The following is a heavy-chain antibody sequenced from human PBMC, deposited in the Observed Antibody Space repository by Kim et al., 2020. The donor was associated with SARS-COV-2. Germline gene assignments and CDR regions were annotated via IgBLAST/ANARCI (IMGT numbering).Heavy chain of an antibody. CDR2: INAGNGNT. Sequence: ASVKVSCKASGYTFTSYAMHWVRQAPGQRLEWMGWINAGNGNTKYSQKFQGRVTITRDTSASTAYMELSSLRSEDTAVYYCARDRGLRSILGEDYWGQGTRVTVSA. J-gene: IGHJ4*02. V-gene: IGHV1-3*01. CDR1: GYTFTSYA. D-gene: IGHD4-17*01. CDR3: ARDRGLRSILGEDY.